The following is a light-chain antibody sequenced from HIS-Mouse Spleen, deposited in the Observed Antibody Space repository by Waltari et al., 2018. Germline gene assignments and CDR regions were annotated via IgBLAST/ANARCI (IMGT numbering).Light chain of an antibody. CDR3: SSYTSSSTRV. J-gene: IGLJ1*01. V-gene: IGLV2-14*03. Sequence: QSALTQPASVSGSPGQSTTISCTGTSRDVGGYNYVPWYQQHPGKAPKLMIYDVSNRPSGVSNRFSGSKSGNTASLTISGLQAEDEADYYCSSYTSSSTRVFGTGTKVTVL. CDR2: DVS. CDR1: SRDVGGYNY.